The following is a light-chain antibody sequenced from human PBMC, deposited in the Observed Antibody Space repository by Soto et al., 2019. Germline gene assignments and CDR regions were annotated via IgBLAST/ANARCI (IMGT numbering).Light chain of an antibody. CDR1: QSLIHSDGSTY. V-gene: IGKV2-30*02. J-gene: IGKJ1*01. CDR3: IQGTHWPWT. Sequence: DVVMTQSPLSLPVTLGQPASISCRSSQSLIHSDGSTYLSWFQQRPGQSPRRLIYEVSDRGSGVPDRFSGSGSGADFTLKISRVEAEDVGVYYCIQGTHWPWTFGQGTEVEIK. CDR2: EVS.